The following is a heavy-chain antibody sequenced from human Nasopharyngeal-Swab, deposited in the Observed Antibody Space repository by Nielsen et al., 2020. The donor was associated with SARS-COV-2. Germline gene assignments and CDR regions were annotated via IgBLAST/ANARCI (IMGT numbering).Heavy chain of an antibody. CDR2: IYPGDSDT. J-gene: IGHJ2*01. CDR3: ARRDVSPAAEFDL. V-gene: IGHV5-51*01. Sequence: KVSCKGSGYSFTRYWIGWVRQMPGKGLEWMGIIYPGDSDTRYSPSFQGQVTISADKSISTAYLQWSSLKVSDTAIYYCARRDVSPAAEFDLWGRGTLVTVSS. CDR1: GYSFTRYW. D-gene: IGHD6-13*01.